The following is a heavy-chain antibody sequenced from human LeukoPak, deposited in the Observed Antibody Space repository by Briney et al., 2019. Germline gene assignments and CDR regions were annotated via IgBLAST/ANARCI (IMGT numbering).Heavy chain of an antibody. Sequence: SETLSLTCTVSGGSISSSSYYWGWIRQPPGKGLEWIGSIYYSGSTYYNPSLKSRVTISVDTSKNQFSLKLSSVTAADTAVYYCARVTSIPDYGGQQQRFDYWGQGTLVTVSS. CDR2: IYYSGST. J-gene: IGHJ4*02. D-gene: IGHD4-23*01. CDR1: GGSISSSSYY. V-gene: IGHV4-39*07. CDR3: ARVTSIPDYGGQQQRFDY.